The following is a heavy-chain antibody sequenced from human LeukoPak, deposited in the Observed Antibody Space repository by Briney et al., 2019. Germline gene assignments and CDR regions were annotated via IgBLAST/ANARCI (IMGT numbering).Heavy chain of an antibody. CDR2: ITSSGSSI. J-gene: IGHJ4*02. CDR1: GFSFRSHG. V-gene: IGHV3-48*01. CDR3: ARDVATSGWATFY. Sequence: GGSLRLSCAASGFSFRSHGMNWVRQAPGKGLEWVSYITSSGSSIYYADSVQGRFTISRDNAKNSLYLQMNSLRAEDTAVYYCARDVATSGWATFYWGPGTLVTVSS. D-gene: IGHD6-19*01.